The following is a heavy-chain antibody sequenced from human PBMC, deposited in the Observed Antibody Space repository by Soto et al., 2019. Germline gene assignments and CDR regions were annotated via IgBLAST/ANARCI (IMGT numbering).Heavy chain of an antibody. Sequence: QVQLVQSGAEVKKPGSSVKVSCEASGGTFSGHAISWVRQAPGQGPEWMGGLIPLFGTTQHAQNFQDRLTIRADKSTSTAYMELTSLRFEDTAIYYCARGPNWGYRFDSWGQGTLVTVSS. CDR1: GGTFSGHA. CDR3: ARGPNWGYRFDS. J-gene: IGHJ4*02. D-gene: IGHD7-27*01. V-gene: IGHV1-69*06. CDR2: LIPLFGTT.